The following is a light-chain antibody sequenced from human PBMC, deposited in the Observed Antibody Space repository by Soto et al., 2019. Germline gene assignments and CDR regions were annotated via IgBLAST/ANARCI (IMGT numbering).Light chain of an antibody. Sequence: IVLTHSQGTLSFSPWYRTTIYFCSSQSVSSSYLAWYQQKPGQAPRLLIYGASNRATGIPDRFSGSGSGTDFTLTISRLEPEDFAVYYCQQYGSSPRTFGQGTKVDI. V-gene: IGKV3-20*01. CDR2: GAS. CDR3: QQYGSSPRT. J-gene: IGKJ1*01. CDR1: QSVSSSY.